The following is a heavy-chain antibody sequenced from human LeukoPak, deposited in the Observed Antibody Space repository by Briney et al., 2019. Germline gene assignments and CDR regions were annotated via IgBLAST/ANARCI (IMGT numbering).Heavy chain of an antibody. J-gene: IGHJ4*02. CDR2: ISAYNGNT. Sequence: GASVKVSCKASGYTFTSYGISWVRQAPGQGLERMGWISAYNGNTNYAQKLQGRVTMTTDTSTSTAYMELRSLRSDDTAVYYCAGPIPSPYSSGWYDYWGQGTLVTVSS. D-gene: IGHD6-19*01. CDR3: AGPIPSPYSSGWYDY. CDR1: GYTFTSYG. V-gene: IGHV1-18*01.